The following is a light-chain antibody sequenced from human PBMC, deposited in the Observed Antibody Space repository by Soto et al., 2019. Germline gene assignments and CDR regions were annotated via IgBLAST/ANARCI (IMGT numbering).Light chain of an antibody. CDR1: QSVSSS. Sequence: EVVMTQSPATLSVSPGERASLSCRASQSVSSSLAWYQQKPGQAPRLLIYGASTRATGIPARFSGSGSGTEFTLTISSLQSEDFAVYCCQQYNEWPITFGQGTRLE. V-gene: IGKV3D-15*01. CDR2: GAS. CDR3: QQYNEWPIT. J-gene: IGKJ5*01.